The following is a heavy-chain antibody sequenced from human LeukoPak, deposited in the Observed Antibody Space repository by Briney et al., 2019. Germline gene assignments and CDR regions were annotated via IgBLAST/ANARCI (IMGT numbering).Heavy chain of an antibody. CDR3: AKGAGGFSYYNWFDP. J-gene: IGHJ5*02. V-gene: IGHV4-39*07. CDR1: SGSISTSNYY. CDR2: IYYSGST. Sequence: SETLSLTCTVSSGSISTSNYYWGWVRQPPGKALEWIGNIYYSGSTYYNPSLKSRVTISVDTSKNQFSLKLASVTAADTAIYYCAKGAGGFSYYNWFDPWGQGTLVTVSS. D-gene: IGHD5-18*01.